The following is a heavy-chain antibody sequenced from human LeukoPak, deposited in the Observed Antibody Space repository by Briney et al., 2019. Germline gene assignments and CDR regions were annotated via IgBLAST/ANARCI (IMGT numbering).Heavy chain of an antibody. V-gene: IGHV3-7*01. CDR2: IKQDGSEK. J-gene: IGHJ4*02. D-gene: IGHD3-22*01. CDR1: GFTFSSYW. Sequence: GGSLRLSCAASGFTFSSYWMSWVRQAPGKGLEWVANIKQDGSEKYYVDSVKGRFTISRDNAKNSLYLQMNSLRAEDTAVYYCARDRGERYYDSSGYSVDYWGQGTLVAVSS. CDR3: ARDRGERYYDSSGYSVDY.